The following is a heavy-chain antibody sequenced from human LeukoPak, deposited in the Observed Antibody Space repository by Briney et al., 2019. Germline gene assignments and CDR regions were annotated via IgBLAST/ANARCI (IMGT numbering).Heavy chain of an antibody. CDR1: GFTFSSYW. J-gene: IGHJ4*02. V-gene: IGHV3-74*01. CDR2: INSDGSST. D-gene: IGHD4-17*01. CDR3: ARDWGDYYLDH. Sequence: GGSLTLSCAASGFTFSSYWMHWVRQAPGKGLVWVSRINSDGSSTSYADSVKGRFTISRDNAKNSLYLQMNSLRAEDTAVYYCARDWGDYYLDHWGQGTLVTVSS.